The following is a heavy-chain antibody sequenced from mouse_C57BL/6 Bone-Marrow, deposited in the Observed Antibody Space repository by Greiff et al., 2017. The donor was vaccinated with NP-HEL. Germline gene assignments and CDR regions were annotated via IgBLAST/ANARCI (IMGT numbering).Heavy chain of an antibody. CDR2: ISSGSSTI. J-gene: IGHJ3*01. CDR3: APYGSSYRFAY. D-gene: IGHD1-1*01. CDR1: GFTFSDYG. Sequence: EVKLVESGGGLVKPGGSLKLSCAASGFTFSDYGMHWVRQAPEKGLEWVAYISSGSSTIYYADTVKGRFTISRDNAKNTLFLQMTSLRSEDTAMYYCAPYGSSYRFAYWGQGTLVTVSA. V-gene: IGHV5-17*01.